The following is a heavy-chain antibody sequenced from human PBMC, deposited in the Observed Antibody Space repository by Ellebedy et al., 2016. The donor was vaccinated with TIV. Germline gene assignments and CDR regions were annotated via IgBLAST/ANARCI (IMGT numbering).Heavy chain of an antibody. D-gene: IGHD3-10*01. CDR1: GGTLNSYY. Sequence: PSETLSLTCTVSGGTLNSYYWSWIRQPPGKGLEWIGHIDYSGSTNYNPSLKSRVTISIDTSKNQFSLKLSSVTAADTAVYFCARRNTMIRGVSLYYFDNWGQGTLVTVPS. V-gene: IGHV4-59*08. J-gene: IGHJ4*02. CDR3: ARRNTMIRGVSLYYFDN. CDR2: IDYSGST.